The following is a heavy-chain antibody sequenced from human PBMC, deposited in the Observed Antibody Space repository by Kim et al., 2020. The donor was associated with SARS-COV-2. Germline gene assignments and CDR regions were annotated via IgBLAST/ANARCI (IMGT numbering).Heavy chain of an antibody. Sequence: GGSLRLSCAVSGFTFSGYGIHWVRQAPGKGLEWVAVLSYDGNAKYYADSVKGRCTFSRDTSKNTRYLQMNTLSAEDAAVDDCAKDQGSGWTVEYWGEGTL. CDR3: AKDQGSGWTVEY. CDR1: GFTFSGYG. CDR2: LSYDGNAK. V-gene: IGHV3-30*18. D-gene: IGHD6-19*01. J-gene: IGHJ4*02.